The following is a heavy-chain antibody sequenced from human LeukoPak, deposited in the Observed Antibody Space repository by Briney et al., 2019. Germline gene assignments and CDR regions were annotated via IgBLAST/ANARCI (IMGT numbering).Heavy chain of an antibody. J-gene: IGHJ3*02. Sequence: GESPKISCRGSGYSFNTYWIGWVRQMPGEGLERMGIIYPGDSETRYSPSFQGQVTISADKSITTAHLQWGSLKASDTAMYYCTRSPRDGYHDAFDIWGQGTMVTVFS. CDR1: GYSFNTYW. CDR3: TRSPRDGYHDAFDI. V-gene: IGHV5-51*01. D-gene: IGHD5-24*01. CDR2: IYPGDSET.